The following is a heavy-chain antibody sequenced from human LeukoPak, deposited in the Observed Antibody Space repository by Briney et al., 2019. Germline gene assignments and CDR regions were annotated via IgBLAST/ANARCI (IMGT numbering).Heavy chain of an antibody. J-gene: IGHJ3*02. CDR2: ISSNGGST. V-gene: IGHV3-64*04. Sequence: PGGSLRLSCSASGFTFSSYVMHWVRQAPGKGLEYVSAISSNGGSTYYADSVKGRFTIFRDNSKNTLYLQMNSLTAEDTAVYYCARVGVVPAAIPDGFDIWGQGTMVTVSS. D-gene: IGHD2-2*01. CDR1: GFTFSSYV. CDR3: ARVGVVPAAIPDGFDI.